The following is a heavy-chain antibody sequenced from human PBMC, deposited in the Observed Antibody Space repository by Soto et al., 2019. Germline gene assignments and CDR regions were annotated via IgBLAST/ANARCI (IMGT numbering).Heavy chain of an antibody. V-gene: IGHV3-48*03. Sequence: DVQLVESGGGLVQPGGSLRLCCAASGFTFSDYEVNWVRQAPGKGLEWISYISSSGSTLYYADSVKGRFTISRDNAKNSLYLQMNSPRAEDTAVYYCAPRRYYGDYYFAHWGQGTLVTVSS. CDR2: ISSSGSTL. D-gene: IGHD4-17*01. CDR1: GFTFSDYE. CDR3: APRRYYGDYYFAH. J-gene: IGHJ4*02.